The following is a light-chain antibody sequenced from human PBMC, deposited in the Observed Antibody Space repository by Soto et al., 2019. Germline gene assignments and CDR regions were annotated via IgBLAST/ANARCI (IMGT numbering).Light chain of an antibody. CDR1: SSDVGSYDL. V-gene: IGLV2-23*02. CDR3: SSYAGRTTYV. Sequence: QSVLTQPASVSGSPGQSITISCTGTSSDVGSYDLVSWYQQHPVKAPKVMIYDVRKRPSGVSNRFSGSKSGNTASLTISGLQAEDEADYYCSSYAGRTTYVFGTGTKVTVL. J-gene: IGLJ1*01. CDR2: DVR.